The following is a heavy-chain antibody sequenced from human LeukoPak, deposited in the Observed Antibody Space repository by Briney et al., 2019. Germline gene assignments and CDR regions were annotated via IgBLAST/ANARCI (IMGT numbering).Heavy chain of an antibody. J-gene: IGHJ4*02. Sequence: SETLSLTCTVSGGSISSGGYHWSWIRQHPGKGLEWIGYIYYSGSTYYNPSLKSRVTISLDTSKNQFSLKLSSVTAADTAVYYCARADSGNEHPYWGQGTLVTVSS. D-gene: IGHD6-25*01. CDR1: GGSISSGGYH. CDR2: IYYSGST. V-gene: IGHV4-31*03. CDR3: ARADSGNEHPY.